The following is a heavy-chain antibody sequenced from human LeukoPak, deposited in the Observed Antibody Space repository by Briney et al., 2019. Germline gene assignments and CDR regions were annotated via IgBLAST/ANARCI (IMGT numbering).Heavy chain of an antibody. CDR3: ARGSTVVNEQLEPLDYLDY. CDR2: IEYDGSST. D-gene: IGHD6-6*01. Sequence: PGGSLRLSCAASRFTFSSYWMHWVRQVPGKGLVWVSRIEYDGSSTSYAASVRGRFTISRDNAKNTLFLQMNSLRAEDTAVYYCARGSTVVNEQLEPLDYLDYWGQGTLVTVSS. V-gene: IGHV3-74*01. CDR1: RFTFSSYW. J-gene: IGHJ4*02.